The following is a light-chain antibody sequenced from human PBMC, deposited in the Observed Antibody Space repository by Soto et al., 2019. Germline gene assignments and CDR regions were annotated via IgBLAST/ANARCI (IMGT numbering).Light chain of an antibody. CDR1: SSNIGAYYD. CDR2: RNN. V-gene: IGLV1-40*01. Sequence: QSVLTQPPSVSGAPGQRVTISCTGTSSNIGAYYDVNWYQIVPGKAPKLLIPRNNNRPSGVPDRFSGSKSDTSASLAITGLQSEDEAEYYCQSFDTALSSSIFGGGTQLTVL. J-gene: IGLJ2*01. CDR3: QSFDTALSSSI.